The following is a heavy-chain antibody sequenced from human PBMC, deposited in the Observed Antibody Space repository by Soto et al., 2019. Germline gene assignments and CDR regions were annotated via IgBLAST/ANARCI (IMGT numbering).Heavy chain of an antibody. CDR3: ARATVVPAAILPYYYYYYGMDL. Sequence: QVQLVQSGAEVKKPGASVKVSCKASGGTFSSYAISWVRQAPGQGLEWMGGIIPIFGTANYAQKFQGRVTITADESTSTAYMELSSLRSEDTAVYYCARATVVPAAILPYYYYYYGMDLWGQGTTVTVSS. D-gene: IGHD2-2*02. CDR2: IIPIFGTA. V-gene: IGHV1-69*13. CDR1: GGTFSSYA. J-gene: IGHJ6*02.